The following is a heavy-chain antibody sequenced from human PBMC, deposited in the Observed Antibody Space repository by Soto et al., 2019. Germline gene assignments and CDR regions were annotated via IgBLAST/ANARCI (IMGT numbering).Heavy chain of an antibody. J-gene: IGHJ4*02. V-gene: IGHV3-30-3*01. CDR2: ISYDGSNK. CDR1: GFTFSSYA. CDR3: ERDAAGSGWERGVDY. D-gene: IGHD6-19*01. Sequence: LILSCSASGFTFSSYAMHWVRQAPGKGLEWVAVISYDGSNKYYADSVKGRFTISRDNSKNTLYLQMNSLRAEDTAVYYCERDAAGSGWERGVDYWGQGTLVTVSS.